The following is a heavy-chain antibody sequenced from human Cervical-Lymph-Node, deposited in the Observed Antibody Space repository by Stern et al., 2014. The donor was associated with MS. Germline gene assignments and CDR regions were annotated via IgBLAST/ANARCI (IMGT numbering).Heavy chain of an antibody. Sequence: EVQLVESGAEVKKPGESLKISCRGSGYRFTNYWIGWVRQVPGKGLEWMGLIYPGDSDTRYSPSFQGQVTISADKSISTAYLQLSSLKASDSAIYYCARGGYYDGSGYYPFLVWGQGSQVTVSS. CDR3: ARGGYYDGSGYYPFLV. V-gene: IGHV5-51*01. CDR1: GYRFTNYW. J-gene: IGHJ4*02. CDR2: IYPGDSDT. D-gene: IGHD3-22*01.